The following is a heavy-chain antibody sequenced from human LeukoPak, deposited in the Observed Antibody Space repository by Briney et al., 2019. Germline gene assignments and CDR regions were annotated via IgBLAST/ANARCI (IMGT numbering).Heavy chain of an antibody. CDR1: GFTFRTYN. Sequence: GGSLRLSCAASGFTFRTYNMNWVRQAPGKGLEWVSYITSGGTTIYYADSVKGRFTISRDNAKNSLYLQMNSLRAEDTALYYCARKRSGSYFTPLYYFDYWGQGTLVTVSS. J-gene: IGHJ4*02. D-gene: IGHD1-26*01. CDR2: ITSGGTTI. CDR3: ARKRSGSYFTPLYYFDY. V-gene: IGHV3-48*04.